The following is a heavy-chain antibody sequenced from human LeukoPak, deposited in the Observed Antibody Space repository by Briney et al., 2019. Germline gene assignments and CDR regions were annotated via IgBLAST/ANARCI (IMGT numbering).Heavy chain of an antibody. CDR3: ARGRIYAIVAFER. CDR1: GFTFSSYS. J-gene: IGHJ5*02. Sequence: TGGSLRLSCAASGFTFSSYSMDWVRQAPGKGLEWVSSISSSSSYIYYADSVKGRFTISRDNAKISLYLQMNSLRAEDTAVYYSARGRIYAIVAFERWGQGTLVTVSS. CDR2: ISSSSSYI. V-gene: IGHV3-21*01. D-gene: IGHD3-3*01.